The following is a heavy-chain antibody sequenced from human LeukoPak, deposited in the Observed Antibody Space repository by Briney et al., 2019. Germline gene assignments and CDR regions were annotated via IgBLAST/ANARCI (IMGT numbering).Heavy chain of an antibody. CDR1: GFTVSSNY. Sequence: PGGSLRLPCAATGFTVSSNYMSWVRQAPGKGLEWVSVIYSGGSTYYADSVKGRFTISRDNSNNSLYLQMNSLRPEDTAVYYCAKDRSKGSYGDEFDHWGQGTLVTVSS. J-gene: IGHJ4*02. D-gene: IGHD1-26*01. CDR3: AKDRSKGSYGDEFDH. CDR2: IYSGGST. V-gene: IGHV3-53*05.